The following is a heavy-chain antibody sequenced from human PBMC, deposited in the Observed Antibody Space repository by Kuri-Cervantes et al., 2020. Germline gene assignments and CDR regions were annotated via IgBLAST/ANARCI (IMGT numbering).Heavy chain of an antibody. V-gene: IGHV3-48*01. CDR3: AKVHGWELLGSAFDI. CDR2: ISSSSRTT. CDR1: GFSFSRYS. J-gene: IGHJ3*02. Sequence: GGSLRLSCAGSGFSFSRYSMNWVRQAPGKGLEWLSYISSSSRTTYYADSVEGRFTVSRDNDKNSLYLQMNSLRAEDTAVYYCAKVHGWELLGSAFDIWGQGTMVTVSS. D-gene: IGHD1-26*01.